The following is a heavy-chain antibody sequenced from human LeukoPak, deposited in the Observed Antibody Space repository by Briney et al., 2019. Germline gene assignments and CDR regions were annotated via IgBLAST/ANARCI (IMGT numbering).Heavy chain of an antibody. CDR2: IYYSGST. CDR3: ARDLTGDQFFDP. D-gene: IGHD7-27*01. CDR1: GGSISNDGYY. V-gene: IGHV4-31*03. Sequence: SQTLSLTCNVSGGSISNDGYYWSWIRQHPGKGLEWLGYIYYSGSTYYNPSFKSRVTLSVDTSKSQFSLRLSSVTAADTAVYYCARDLTGDQFFDPWGQGTLVTVSS. J-gene: IGHJ5*02.